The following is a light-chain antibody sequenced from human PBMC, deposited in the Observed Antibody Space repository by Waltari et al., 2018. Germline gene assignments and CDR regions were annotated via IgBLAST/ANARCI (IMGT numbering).Light chain of an antibody. CDR1: QSLLHSNGYNY. Sequence: DIVLTQSPLSLPVTPGASASLFCRSNQSLLHSNGYNYLDWYLQKPGQSPQILIYLASNRASGVPDRFSGSGSGTDFTLKISRVEAEDVGVYYCMQGLETLTFGQGTRLEI. J-gene: IGKJ5*01. CDR2: LAS. V-gene: IGKV2-28*01. CDR3: MQGLETLT.